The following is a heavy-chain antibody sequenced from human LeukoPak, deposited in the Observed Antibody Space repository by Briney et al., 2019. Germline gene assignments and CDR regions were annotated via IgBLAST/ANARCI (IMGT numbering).Heavy chain of an antibody. CDR3: ARKIAAAGSYAFDI. Sequence: GGSLRLSCAASGFTFSSYSMNWVRQAPGKGLEWVSSISSSSSYIYYADSVKGRFTISRDNAKNSLYLQMNSLRAEDTAVYYCARKIAAAGSYAFDIWGQGTTVTVSS. J-gene: IGHJ3*02. V-gene: IGHV3-21*04. D-gene: IGHD6-13*01. CDR2: ISSSSSYI. CDR1: GFTFSSYS.